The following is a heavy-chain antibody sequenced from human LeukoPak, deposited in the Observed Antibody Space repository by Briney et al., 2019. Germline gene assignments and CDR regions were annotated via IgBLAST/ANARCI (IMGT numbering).Heavy chain of an antibody. CDR2: IYSSGNT. V-gene: IGHV4-59*11. D-gene: IGHD7-27*01. Sequence: SETLSLTCSVSGDSISTHNWNWIRQSPGKGLEWIGYIYSSGNTKYSPSLKSRVTISVDTSKNQFSLKLSAVTAADTAVYYCARPGAKAVVLGWFDPWGQGTLVTVSS. CDR3: ARPGAKAVVLGWFDP. CDR1: GDSISTHN. J-gene: IGHJ5*02.